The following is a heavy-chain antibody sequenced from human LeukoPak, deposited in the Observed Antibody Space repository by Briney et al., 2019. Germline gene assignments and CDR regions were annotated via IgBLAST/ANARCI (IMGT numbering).Heavy chain of an antibody. CDR2: INPNSGDT. CDR1: GYTFTGYH. Sequence: ASVKVSCKASGYTFTGYHIHWVRQAPGQGLEWMGWINPNSGDTNYAQKFQGRVTMTRDTSITAAYMELSSLRSDDTAVYYCARERDTARFDYWGQGTLVTVSS. D-gene: IGHD5-18*01. J-gene: IGHJ4*02. CDR3: ARERDTARFDY. V-gene: IGHV1-2*02.